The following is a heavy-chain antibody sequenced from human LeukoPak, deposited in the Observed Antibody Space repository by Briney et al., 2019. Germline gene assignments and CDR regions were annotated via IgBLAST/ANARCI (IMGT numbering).Heavy chain of an antibody. J-gene: IGHJ3*02. CDR3: ARAGGGKGGAFDI. CDR1: GFTFSSYS. V-gene: IGHV3-30*19. D-gene: IGHD3-16*01. CDR2: ISYDGSNK. Sequence: PGGSLRLSCAASGFTFSSYSMNWVRQAPGKGLEWVAVISYDGSNKYYADSVKGRFTISRDNSKNTLYLQMNSLRAEDTAVYYCARAGGGKGGAFDIWGQGTMVTVSS.